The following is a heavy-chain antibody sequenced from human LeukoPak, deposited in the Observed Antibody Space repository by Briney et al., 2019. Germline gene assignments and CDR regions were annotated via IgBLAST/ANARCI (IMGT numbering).Heavy chain of an antibody. CDR1: GFTFSSHS. Sequence: GGSLRLSCAASGFTFSSHSMNWVRQAPGKGLEWVSSISSSSSYIYYADSVKGRFTISRDNAKNSLYLQMNSLRAEDTAVYYCARDIAAAGTEVDYWGQGTLVTVSS. J-gene: IGHJ4*02. V-gene: IGHV3-21*01. D-gene: IGHD6-13*01. CDR3: ARDIAAAGTEVDY. CDR2: ISSSSSYI.